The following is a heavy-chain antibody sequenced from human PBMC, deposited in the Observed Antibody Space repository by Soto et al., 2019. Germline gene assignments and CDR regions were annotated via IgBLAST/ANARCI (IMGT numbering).Heavy chain of an antibody. V-gene: IGHV4-34*01. J-gene: IGHJ5*02. CDR1: GGSFSGYY. CDR3: ARGLAKGMVRGVNRSRRNWFDP. CDR2: INHSGST. D-gene: IGHD3-10*01. Sequence: QVQLQQWGAGLLKPSETLSLTCAVYGGSFSGYYWSWIRQPPGKGLEWIGEINHSGSTNYNPSLKSRVTISVDTSKNQFSLKLSSVTAADTALYYCARGLAKGMVRGVNRSRRNWFDPWGQGTLVTVSS.